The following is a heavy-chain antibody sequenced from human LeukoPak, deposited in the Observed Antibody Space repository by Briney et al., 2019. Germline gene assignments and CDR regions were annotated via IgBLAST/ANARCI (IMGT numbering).Heavy chain of an antibody. CDR3: ARVARYCSSTSCYSAGDYYYYGMDV. CDR1: GFTFSSYE. Sequence: PGGSLRLSCAASGFTFSSYEMNWVRQAPGKGLEWVSYISNNGSTKYYADSVKGRFTISRDNSKNSLYLQMNSLRAEDTAVYYCARVARYCSSTSCYSAGDYYYYGMDVWGKGTTVTVSS. J-gene: IGHJ6*04. V-gene: IGHV3-48*03. CDR2: ISNNGSTK. D-gene: IGHD2-2*01.